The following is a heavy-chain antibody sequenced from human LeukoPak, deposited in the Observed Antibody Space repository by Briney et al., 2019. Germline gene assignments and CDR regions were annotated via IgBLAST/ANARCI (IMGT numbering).Heavy chain of an antibody. CDR3: TRTYYDFWSGYSGYNWFDP. CDR2: IRSKAYGGTT. Sequence: GSLRLSCTASGFTFGDYAMSWVRQAPGKGLEWVGFIRSKAYGGTTEYAASVKGRFTISRDDSKSIAYLQMNSLKTEDTAVYYCTRTYYDFWSGYSGYNWFDPWGQGTLVTVSS. CDR1: GFTFGDYA. D-gene: IGHD3-3*01. V-gene: IGHV3-49*04. J-gene: IGHJ5*02.